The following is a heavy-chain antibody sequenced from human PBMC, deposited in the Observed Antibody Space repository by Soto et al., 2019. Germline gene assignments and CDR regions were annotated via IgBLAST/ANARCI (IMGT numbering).Heavy chain of an antibody. Sequence: QVQLVQSGAEVKKPGASVKVSCKASGYTFTGYYMHWVRQALGQGLEWMGWINPNSGGTNYAQKFQGWVTMTRDTSISTAYMELSRMRSDDTAVYYCARDENCSGGSCYSPWGQGTLVTVSS. CDR3: ARDENCSGGSCYSP. CDR1: GYTFTGYY. D-gene: IGHD2-15*01. V-gene: IGHV1-2*04. J-gene: IGHJ5*02. CDR2: INPNSGGT.